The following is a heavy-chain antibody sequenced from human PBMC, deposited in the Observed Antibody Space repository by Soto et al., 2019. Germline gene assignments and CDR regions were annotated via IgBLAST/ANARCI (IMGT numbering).Heavy chain of an antibody. V-gene: IGHV4-59*08. CDR3: ARSHTERYCSGGSCYLDY. CDR1: GVSVSNYY. J-gene: IGHJ4*02. D-gene: IGHD2-15*01. Sequence: SETLSLTCTVSGVSVSNYYWIWIRQPPGRGLEWIGYIHYSGSTNYNPSLKSRVTISVDTSNNQFSLKLSSVTAADTAVYYCARSHTERYCSGGSCYLDYWGQGTLVTVSS. CDR2: IHYSGST.